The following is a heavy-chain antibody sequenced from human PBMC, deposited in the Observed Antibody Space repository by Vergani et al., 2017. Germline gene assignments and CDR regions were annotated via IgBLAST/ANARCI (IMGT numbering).Heavy chain of an antibody. CDR2: IYWNDDM. CDR1: GLSLSTSGVG. D-gene: IGHD3-10*01. J-gene: IGHJ5*02. V-gene: IGHV2-5*01. CDR3: ALAGIVRVLTPQPGENWFDP. Sequence: QITLKESGPTLVKPTQTLTLTCTFSGLSLSTSGVGVGWIRQPPGKALEWLALIYWNDDMRYSPSLKSRLTITKDTSKNQVVITMTNMDHVDTATNYCALAGIVRVLTPQPGENWFDPWGQGTLVTVSS.